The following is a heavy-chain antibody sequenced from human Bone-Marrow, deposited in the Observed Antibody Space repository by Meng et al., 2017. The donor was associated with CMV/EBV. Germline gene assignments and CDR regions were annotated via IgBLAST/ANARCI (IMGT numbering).Heavy chain of an antibody. CDR1: GYTFTSYD. D-gene: IGHD2-2*01. CDR3: ARAPVYWSSTSCYLGY. Sequence: ASVKVSCKASGYTFTSYDINWVRQATGQGLEWMGWMNPNSGNTGYAQKFQGRVTMTRNTSISTAYMELSSLRSEDTAVYYCARAPVYWSSTSCYLGYWGQGTLVTVSS. J-gene: IGHJ4*02. CDR2: MNPNSGNT. V-gene: IGHV1-8*01.